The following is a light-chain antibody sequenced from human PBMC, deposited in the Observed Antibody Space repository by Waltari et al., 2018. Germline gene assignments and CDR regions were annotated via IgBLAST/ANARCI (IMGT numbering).Light chain of an antibody. Sequence: SYVMTQPPSVSVAPGKTARITCGGNNIGGKTVHGYQQKPGQAPVLVIFDDTDRPSGIPERFSGSNAGNTATLTINRVAAGDEADYYCHVWDSSSDHWVFGGGTKLTVL. CDR3: HVWDSSSDHWV. V-gene: IGLV3-21*03. J-gene: IGLJ3*02. CDR2: DDT. CDR1: NIGGKT.